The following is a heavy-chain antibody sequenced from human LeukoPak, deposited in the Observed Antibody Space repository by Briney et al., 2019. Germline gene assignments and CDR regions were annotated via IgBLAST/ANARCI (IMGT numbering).Heavy chain of an antibody. CDR1: GFTFSSYA. CDR3: AKERVIAAAGIDY. J-gene: IGHJ4*02. CDR2: IGGSGSIA. V-gene: IGHV3-23*01. Sequence: GGSLRLSCAASGFTFSSYAMSWVRQAPGKGLEWVSAIGGSGSIAYYADSVKGRFTISRDNSKNTLYLQMNSLRAEDTAVYYCAKERVIAAAGIDYWGQGTLVTVSS. D-gene: IGHD6-13*01.